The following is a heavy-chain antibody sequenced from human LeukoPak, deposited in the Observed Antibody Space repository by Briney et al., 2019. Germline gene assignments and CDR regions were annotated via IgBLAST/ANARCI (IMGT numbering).Heavy chain of an antibody. Sequence: SETLSLTCAVSGASISSSNYYWGWVRQSPGKGLEWIGNIHSSGNTYYNASLKSRVTMSVDTSKNQFSLKLISVSAADTAIYYCARHLHTWNGAYYYVDVWGKGTTVTISS. V-gene: IGHV4-39*07. CDR1: GASISSSNYY. CDR2: IHSSGNT. CDR3: ARHLHTWNGAYYYVDV. D-gene: IGHD1-20*01. J-gene: IGHJ6*03.